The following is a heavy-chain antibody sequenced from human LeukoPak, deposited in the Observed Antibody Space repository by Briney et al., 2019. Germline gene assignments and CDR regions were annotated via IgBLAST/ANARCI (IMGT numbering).Heavy chain of an antibody. CDR2: TYADGTT. D-gene: IGHD3-16*02. Sequence: GGSLRLSCAASGFTVSSSYMSWVRQAPGKGLEWVSVTYADGTTKYADSVKGRFTISRDNSKNTLYLHMNSLRAEDTSVYYCARSTLFLGELSTLNYWGQGTLVTVSS. J-gene: IGHJ4*02. V-gene: IGHV3-66*01. CDR3: ARSTLFLGELSTLNY. CDR1: GFTVSSSY.